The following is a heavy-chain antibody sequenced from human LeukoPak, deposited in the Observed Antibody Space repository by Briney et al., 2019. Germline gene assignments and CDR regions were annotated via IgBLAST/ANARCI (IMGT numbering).Heavy chain of an antibody. Sequence: GGSLRLSCAASGFTFSSYDMSWVRQAPGKGLEWVSAISGSGGSTYYADSVKGQFTISRDNSKNTLYLQMNSLRAEDTAVYYRAKSPWSIFSSSGDNWFDPWGQGTLVTVSS. V-gene: IGHV3-23*01. CDR3: AKSPWSIFSSSGDNWFDP. J-gene: IGHJ5*02. CDR1: GFTFSSYD. D-gene: IGHD3-22*01. CDR2: ISGSGGST.